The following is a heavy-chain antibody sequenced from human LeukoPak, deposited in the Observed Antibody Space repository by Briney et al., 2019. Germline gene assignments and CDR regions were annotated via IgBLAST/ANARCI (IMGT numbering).Heavy chain of an antibody. V-gene: IGHV3-23*01. CDR2: ISGSGGST. Sequence: GGSLRLSCAASGFTFSSYAMSWVRQAPGKGLEWVSAISGSGGSTYYADSVKGRFTISRDNSKNTLYLQMNSLRAEDTAVYYCAKVRVGYYDSSGYYNPTLDYWGQGTLVTVSS. J-gene: IGHJ4*02. CDR1: GFTFSSYA. D-gene: IGHD3-22*01. CDR3: AKVRVGYYDSSGYYNPTLDY.